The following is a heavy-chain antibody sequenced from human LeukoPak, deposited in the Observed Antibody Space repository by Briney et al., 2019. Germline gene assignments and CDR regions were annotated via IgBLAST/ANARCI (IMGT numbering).Heavy chain of an antibody. D-gene: IGHD6-6*01. J-gene: IGHJ3*01. CDR1: GFTFNSYW. V-gene: IGHV3-7*03. Sequence: AGGSLRLSCAASGFTFNSYWMSWSRQAPGKGLEWVASINSDGSEGYYADVVKGRFTISRDNAKNSLYLQINSLRAEDTAVYYCARSSYSSSSSVWGQGTMVTVSS. CDR3: ARSSYSSSSSV. CDR2: INSDGSEG.